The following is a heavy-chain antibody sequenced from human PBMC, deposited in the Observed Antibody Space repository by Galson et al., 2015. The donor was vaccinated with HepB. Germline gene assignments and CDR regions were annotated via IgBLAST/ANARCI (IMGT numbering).Heavy chain of an antibody. J-gene: IGHJ6*02. V-gene: IGHV3-53*01. CDR3: ARDRGVGATTYYYYGMDV. CDR1: GFTVSSNY. Sequence: SLRLSCAASGFTVSSNYMSWVRQAPGKGLEWVSVIYSGGSTYYADSVKGRFTISRDNSKNTLYLQMNSLRAEDTAVYYCARDRGVGATTYYYYGMDVWGQGTTVTVSS. D-gene: IGHD1-26*01. CDR2: IYSGGST.